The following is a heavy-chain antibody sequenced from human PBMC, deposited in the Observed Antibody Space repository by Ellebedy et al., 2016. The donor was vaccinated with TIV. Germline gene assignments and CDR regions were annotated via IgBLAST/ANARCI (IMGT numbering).Heavy chain of an antibody. CDR1: GFIFSSYA. CDR2: ISGSGGST. D-gene: IGHD6-13*01. J-gene: IGHJ4*02. CDR3: ATPSYSSSWYVGY. Sequence: GGSLRLSXAASGFIFSSYAMSWVRQAPGKGLEWISAISGSGGSTYHADSVKGRFTISRDNSKNTLYLQMNSLRVEDTAVYYRATPSYSSSWYVGYWGQGTLVTVYS. V-gene: IGHV3-23*01.